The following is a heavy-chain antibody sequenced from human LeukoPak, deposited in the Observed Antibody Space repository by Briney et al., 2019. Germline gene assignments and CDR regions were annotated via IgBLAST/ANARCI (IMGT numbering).Heavy chain of an antibody. V-gene: IGHV1-69*13. CDR1: GGTFSSYA. D-gene: IGHD3-22*01. CDR3: ARSHDSSGYGAGYYYVDV. CDR2: IIPIFGTA. Sequence: ASVKVSCKASGGTFSSYAISWVRQAPGQGLEWMGGIIPIFGTANYAQKFQGRVTITADESTSTAYMELSSLRSEDTAVYYCARSHDSSGYGAGYYYVDVWGKGTTVTISS. J-gene: IGHJ6*03.